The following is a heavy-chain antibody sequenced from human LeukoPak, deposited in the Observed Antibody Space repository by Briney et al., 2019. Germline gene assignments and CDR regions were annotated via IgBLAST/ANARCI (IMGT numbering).Heavy chain of an antibody. D-gene: IGHD5-18*01. CDR2: ISWNSGSI. CDR3: AKGVSYSYGPPFDH. V-gene: IGHV3-9*01. J-gene: IGHJ4*02. CDR1: GFTFDDYA. Sequence: PGGSLRLSCAASGFTFDDYAMHWVRQAPGKGLEWVSGISWNSGSIGYADSVKGRFTISRDNAKNSLYLQMNSLRAEDTALYYCAKGVSYSYGPPFDHWGQGTLVTVSS.